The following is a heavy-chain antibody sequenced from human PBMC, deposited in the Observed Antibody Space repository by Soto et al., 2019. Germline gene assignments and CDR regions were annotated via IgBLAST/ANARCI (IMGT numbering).Heavy chain of an antibody. CDR1: GYSFSNYW. J-gene: IGHJ6*02. CDR3: ARSRYYDTTGYYPFYYYYYGMDV. V-gene: IGHV5-51*01. D-gene: IGHD3-22*01. CDR2: TFPGNSET. Sequence: PGESLKISCMGSGYSFSNYWIGWVRQMSGKGLEWMAITFPGNSETRYSPSFQGHVTISVDRSISTAYLQWSSLKASDTALYYCARSRYYDTTGYYPFYYYYYGMDVWGQGTTVTVSS.